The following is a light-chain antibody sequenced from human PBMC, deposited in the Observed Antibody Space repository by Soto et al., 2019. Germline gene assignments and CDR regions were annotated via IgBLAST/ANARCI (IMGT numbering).Light chain of an antibody. Sequence: DIQMTQSPSSLSASVGDRVTITCRASQDIGKDLGWYQQRPGKAPKRLIYAASSLQSGVPSRFSGSGSGTEFILTISSLQPEDFATYYCLQRNNYPRAVGQGTKVEIK. CDR3: LQRNNYPRA. J-gene: IGKJ1*01. CDR1: QDIGKD. V-gene: IGKV1-17*01. CDR2: AAS.